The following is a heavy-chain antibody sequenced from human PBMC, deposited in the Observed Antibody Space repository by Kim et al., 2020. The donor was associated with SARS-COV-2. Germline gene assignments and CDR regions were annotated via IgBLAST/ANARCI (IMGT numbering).Heavy chain of an antibody. CDR2: INHSGST. V-gene: IGHV4-34*01. CDR3: ARAPYYDSSGYLPGPHFD. J-gene: IGHJ4*01. D-gene: IGHD3-22*01. Sequence: SETLSLTCAVYGGSFSGYYWSWIRQPPGKGLEWIGEINHSGSTNYNPSLKSRVTISVDTSKNQFSLKLSSVTAADTAVYYCARAPYYDSSGYLPGPHFD. CDR1: GGSFSGYY.